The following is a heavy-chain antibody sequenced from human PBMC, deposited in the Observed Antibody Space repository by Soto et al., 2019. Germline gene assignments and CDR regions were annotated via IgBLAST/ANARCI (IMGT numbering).Heavy chain of an antibody. V-gene: IGHV3-48*01. D-gene: IGHD3-22*01. Sequence: HPGGSLRLSCAASGFTFRNYGMNWVRQAPGKGLECVSYIGLGSSTKYYADSVEGRFTISRDNAKNSLYLQMNSLRAEDTAVYYCARDQLYYNDISGRPLNAFDVWGQGTMVTVSS. J-gene: IGHJ3*01. CDR3: ARDQLYYNDISGRPLNAFDV. CDR1: GFTFRNYG. CDR2: IGLGSSTK.